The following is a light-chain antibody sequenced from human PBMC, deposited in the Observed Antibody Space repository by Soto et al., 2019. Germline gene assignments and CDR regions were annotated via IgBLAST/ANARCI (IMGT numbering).Light chain of an antibody. V-gene: IGLV1-44*01. J-gene: IGLJ3*02. CDR3: ATWDDGLNALV. CDR2: TNN. Sequence: QSVLTQPPSASGTPGQTVTISCSGSSPNIGSNGVHWFQQLPGMAPKLLTSTNNPRFFGSKSGTSASLAISGLQSEDEATYYCATWDDGLNALVFGGGTKLTVL. CDR1: SPNIGSNG.